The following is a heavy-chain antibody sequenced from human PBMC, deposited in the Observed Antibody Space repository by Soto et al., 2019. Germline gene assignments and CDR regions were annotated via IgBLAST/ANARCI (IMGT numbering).Heavy chain of an antibody. V-gene: IGHV2-5*02. CDR1: GFSLSTSGVG. J-gene: IGHJ5*02. Sequence: QITLKESGPTLVKPTQTLTLTCTFSGFSLSTSGVGVGWIRQPPGKALEWLALIYWDDDKRYSPSLKSRLTITKDTSKNQVVRTMTNMDTVDTATYYCAHIRPPSIPRGVINWFDPWGQGTLVTVSS. CDR2: IYWDDDK. CDR3: AHIRPPSIPRGVINWFDP. D-gene: IGHD3-10*01.